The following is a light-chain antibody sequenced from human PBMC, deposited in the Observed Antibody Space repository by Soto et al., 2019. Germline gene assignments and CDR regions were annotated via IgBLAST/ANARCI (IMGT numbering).Light chain of an antibody. CDR2: DVS. CDR3: SSYTTSNTRQIV. CDR1: RNEVCVYNF. J-gene: IGLJ1*01. Sequence: QPFLNQPAAVSGSPGQSITISLTGNRNEVCVYNFVSWYQQHPGKAPKFMIYDVSNRPSGVSNRFSGSKSGNTASLTISGLQAEDEADYYCSSYTTSNTRQIVFGTGTKVTVL. V-gene: IGLV2-14*01.